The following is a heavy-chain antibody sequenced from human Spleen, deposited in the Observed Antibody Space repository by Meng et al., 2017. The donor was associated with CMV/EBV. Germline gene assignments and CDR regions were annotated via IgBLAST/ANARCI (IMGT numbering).Heavy chain of an antibody. D-gene: IGHD3-3*01. CDR3: AISQPYYDFWSGYFPGPNWFDP. CDR1: GGSFSGYY. CDR2: INHSGST. J-gene: IGHJ5*02. V-gene: IGHV4-34*01. Sequence: SETLSLTCAVYGGSFSGYYWSWIRQPPGKGLEWIGEINHSGSTNYNPSLKSRGTISVDTSKNQFSLKLSSVTAADTAVYYCAISQPYYDFWSGYFPGPNWFDPWGQGTLVTVSS.